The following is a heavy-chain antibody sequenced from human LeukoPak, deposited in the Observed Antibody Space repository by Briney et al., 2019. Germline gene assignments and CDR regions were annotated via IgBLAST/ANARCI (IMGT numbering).Heavy chain of an antibody. Sequence: SETLSLTCTVSGGSISSYYWSWIRQPPGKGLEWIGYIYYSGSTNYNPSLKSRVTISVDTSKNQFSLKLSSVTAADTAVYYCARGGWLQSPFDYWGQGTLVTVSS. V-gene: IGHV4-59*01. CDR3: ARGGWLQSPFDY. CDR1: GGSISSYY. D-gene: IGHD5-24*01. CDR2: IYYSGST. J-gene: IGHJ4*02.